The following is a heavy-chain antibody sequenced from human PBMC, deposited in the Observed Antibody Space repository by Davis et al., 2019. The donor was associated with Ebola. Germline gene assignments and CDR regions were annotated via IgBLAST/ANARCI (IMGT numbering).Heavy chain of an antibody. Sequence: PGGSLRLSCAASGFTFSNYAMHWVRQAPGKGLEWVAVVSHSERERFYADSVKGRFTISRDNSENTLYLQMSSLTVDDTAVYYCVRAVFHEVLGYWGQGTPVTVSS. D-gene: IGHD3-16*01. J-gene: IGHJ4*02. CDR3: VRAVFHEVLGY. CDR1: GFTFSNYA. CDR2: VSHSERER. V-gene: IGHV3-30*04.